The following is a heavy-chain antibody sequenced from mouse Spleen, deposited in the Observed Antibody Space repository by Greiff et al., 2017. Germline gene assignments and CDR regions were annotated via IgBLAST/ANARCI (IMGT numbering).Heavy chain of an antibody. V-gene: IGHV5-6-3*01. CDR3: ARDTGYDYAMDY. CDR1: GFTFSSYG. J-gene: IGHJ4*01. Sequence: EVNVVESGGGLVQPGGSLKLSCAASGFTFSSYGMSWVRQTPDKRLELVATINSNGGSTYYPDSVKGRFTISRDNAKNTLYLQMSSLKSEDTAMYYCARDTGYDYAMDYWGQGTSVTVSS. D-gene: IGHD2-14*01. CDR2: INSNGGST.